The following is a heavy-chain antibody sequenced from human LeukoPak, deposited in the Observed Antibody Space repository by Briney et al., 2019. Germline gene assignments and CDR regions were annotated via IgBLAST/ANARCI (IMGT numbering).Heavy chain of an antibody. V-gene: IGHV4-34*01. CDR2: LNHVGNT. J-gene: IGHJ4*02. CDR1: GGSFSDYY. D-gene: IGHD3-22*01. CDR3: ARVRYYDDGGYWNLDS. Sequence: SETLSLTCRVYGGSFSDYYCAWIRQSPGKGLEWIGELNHVGNTNYNPSLESRVTISLDSSKNQFSLKLTSVTAADTAVYYCARVRYYDDGGYWNLDSWGPGTLVTVSS.